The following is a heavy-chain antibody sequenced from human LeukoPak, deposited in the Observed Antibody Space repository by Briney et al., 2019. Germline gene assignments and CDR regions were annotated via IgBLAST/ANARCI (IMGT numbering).Heavy chain of an antibody. V-gene: IGHV3-21*01. CDR3: ARAISVAGVGYYLDT. CDR1: GFTFISYS. D-gene: IGHD6-19*01. J-gene: IGHJ4*02. CDR2: ISSRSSYK. Sequence: GGTLRLSCAASGFTFISYSMNWVRQPPGKGLEWVCCISSRSSYKYNAGSVKGGFTISTESARHSLSMQMDSPRADDAAGYYFARAISVAGVGYYLDTGGQETLVSVSS.